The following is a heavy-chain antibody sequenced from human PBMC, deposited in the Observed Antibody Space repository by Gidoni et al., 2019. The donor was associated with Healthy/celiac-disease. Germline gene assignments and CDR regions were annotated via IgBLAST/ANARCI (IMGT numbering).Heavy chain of an antibody. CDR1: GGPFSSYA. J-gene: IGHJ4*02. CDR2: IIPIFGIA. D-gene: IGHD5-12*01. V-gene: IGHV1-69*17. Sequence: QVQLVQSGAEVKKPGSSVKVSCKASGGPFSSYAISWVRQAPGQGLAWMGGIIPIFGIANYAQKFQGIVTITADKSTSTAYMELSSLRSEDTAVYYGATSKKVGYSGYDHDYWGQGTLVTVSS. CDR3: ATSKKVGYSGYDHDY.